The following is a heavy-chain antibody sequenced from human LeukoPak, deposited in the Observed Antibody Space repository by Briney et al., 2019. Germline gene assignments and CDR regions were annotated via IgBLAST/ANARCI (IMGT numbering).Heavy chain of an antibody. Sequence: GESLKISCKGSGYSFTSYWIGWVRQMPGKGLEWMGIIYPGDSDTRYSPSFQGQVTISADKSISTAYLQWSSLKASDTAMYYCARVHDILTGYYFFDYWGQGTLATVSS. V-gene: IGHV5-51*01. CDR2: IYPGDSDT. CDR3: ARVHDILTGYYFFDY. CDR1: GYSFTSYW. J-gene: IGHJ4*02. D-gene: IGHD3-9*01.